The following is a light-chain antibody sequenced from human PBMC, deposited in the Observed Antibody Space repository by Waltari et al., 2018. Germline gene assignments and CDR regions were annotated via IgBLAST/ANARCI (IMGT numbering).Light chain of an antibody. CDR2: EAS. Sequence: QSALTQPASVSGSPGQSITISCTGTSSDVGSYNFVTWYQQHPGKDPKLMIYEASKRPSGVSNRFSGSKSGNTASLTISGLQAEDEADYYCCSYTTSDTFVFGGGTKLTVL. CDR3: CSYTTSDTFV. V-gene: IGLV2-23*02. J-gene: IGLJ2*01. CDR1: SSDVGSYNF.